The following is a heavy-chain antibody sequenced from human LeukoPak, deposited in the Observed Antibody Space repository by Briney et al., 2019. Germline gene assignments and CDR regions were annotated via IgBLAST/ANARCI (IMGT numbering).Heavy chain of an antibody. CDR2: INPNSDVT. J-gene: IGHJ6*03. D-gene: IGHD2-15*01. Sequence: ASMKVSCKASGYTFTGYYMHWVRQAPGQGLEWMGWINPNSDVTNYAQKFQGRVTMTRDTSISTAYMELSSLRSEDTAMYYCAINQAGYCGGGSCYRHEFYYMDVWGKGTSVTVSS. CDR1: GYTFTGYY. CDR3: AINQAGYCGGGSCYRHEFYYMDV. V-gene: IGHV1-2*02.